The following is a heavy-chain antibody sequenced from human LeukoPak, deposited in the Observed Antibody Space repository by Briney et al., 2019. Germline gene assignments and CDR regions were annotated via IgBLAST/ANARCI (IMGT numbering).Heavy chain of an antibody. J-gene: IGHJ3*01. CDR1: GYTFTNSY. CDR2: INPDGGNT. CDR3: ARIRDGYNDAYDL. Sequence: GASVKVSCKASGYTFTNSYIHWVRQAPGQVLEWMGLINPDGGNTNYAQNFQGRVTLTRDTSTSTVYMELSSPRSEDTAIYYCARIRDGYNDAYDLWGQGTVVTVPS. D-gene: IGHD5-24*01. V-gene: IGHV1-46*01.